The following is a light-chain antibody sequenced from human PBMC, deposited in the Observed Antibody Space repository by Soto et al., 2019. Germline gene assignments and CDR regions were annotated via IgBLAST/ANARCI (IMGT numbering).Light chain of an antibody. V-gene: IGLV2-14*01. Sequence: QSALTQPASVSGSPGQSITISCTGTSSDVGSYNYVSWYQQYPGKAPKLMIYDVSIRPSGVSYRFSGSKSGNTASLTISGLQAEDEADYYCSSYTTSSTQVVFGGGTKVTVL. CDR3: SSYTTSSTQVV. J-gene: IGLJ3*02. CDR1: SSDVGSYNY. CDR2: DVS.